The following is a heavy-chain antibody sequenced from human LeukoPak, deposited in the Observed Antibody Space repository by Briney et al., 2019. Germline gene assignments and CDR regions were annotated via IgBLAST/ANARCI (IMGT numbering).Heavy chain of an antibody. CDR1: GYTVTSYY. CDR3: ATGRAMAIDY. Sequence: ASVKVSCKASGYTVTSYYMHWVRQAPGQGLEWMAILNPSGGSSSYAQKFQGRATLTRATSTSTAYMELSSLRSEDTAVYYCATGRAMAIDYWGQGTLVTVSS. V-gene: IGHV1-46*01. CDR2: LNPSGGSS. J-gene: IGHJ4*02. D-gene: IGHD5-18*01.